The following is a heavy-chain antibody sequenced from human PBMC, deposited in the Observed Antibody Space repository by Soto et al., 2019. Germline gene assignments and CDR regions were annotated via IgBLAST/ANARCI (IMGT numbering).Heavy chain of an antibody. D-gene: IGHD2-15*01. Sequence: SETLSLTCTVSGGSISSYYWSWIRQPPGKGLEWIGYIYYSGSTNYNPSLKSRVTISVDTSKNQFSLKLSSVTAADTAVYYCASWYCSGGSCYVGAFYIWGQGTMVTVSS. CDR3: ASWYCSGGSCYVGAFYI. V-gene: IGHV4-59*08. J-gene: IGHJ3*02. CDR2: IYYSGST. CDR1: GGSISSYY.